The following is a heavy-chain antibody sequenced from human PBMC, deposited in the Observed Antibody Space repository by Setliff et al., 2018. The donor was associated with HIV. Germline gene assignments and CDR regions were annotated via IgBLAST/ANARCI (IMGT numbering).Heavy chain of an antibody. D-gene: IGHD6-6*01. CDR3: ASSLYSSSSFDY. V-gene: IGHV4-61*02. CDR2: MYTSGGT. CDR1: GDSIRSGSYY. J-gene: IGHJ4*02. Sequence: PSETLSLTCTVSGDSIRSGSYYWSWIRQPAGKGLEWIGRMYTSGGTNYNPSLKSRVTIAVDRSKNQFSLKLSSATAADTAVHYCASSLYSSSSFDYWGQGMLVTVSS.